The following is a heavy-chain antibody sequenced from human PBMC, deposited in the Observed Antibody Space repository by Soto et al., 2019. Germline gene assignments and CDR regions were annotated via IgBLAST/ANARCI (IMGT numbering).Heavy chain of an antibody. V-gene: IGHV3-23*01. CDR2: IGSDSGGI. D-gene: IGHD2-15*01. Sequence: DVRLLESGGGLAQPGGSLRRSCAASGFTFSTFAMSWVRQAPGKGLEWVSAIGSDSGGIQYADSVKGRFTISRDNSRNTLYLQMDSLRAGDTAVYYCARYRTPDISRLFDPWGLGTLVTVSS. CDR1: GFTFSTFA. CDR3: ARYRTPDISRLFDP. J-gene: IGHJ5*02.